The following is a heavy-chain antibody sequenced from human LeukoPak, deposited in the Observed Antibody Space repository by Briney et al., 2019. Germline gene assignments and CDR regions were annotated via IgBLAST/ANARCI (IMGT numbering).Heavy chain of an antibody. V-gene: IGHV3-23*01. Sequence: GSLRLSCAASGFTFSSYAMSWVRQAPGKGLEWVSAISGSGGSTYYADSVKGRFTISRDNSKNTLYLQMNSLRAEDTAVYYCAKDSRRITIFGVVTRGPHYFDYWGQGTLVTVSS. CDR3: AKDSRRITIFGVVTRGPHYFDY. D-gene: IGHD3-3*01. CDR2: ISGSGGST. CDR1: GFTFSSYA. J-gene: IGHJ4*02.